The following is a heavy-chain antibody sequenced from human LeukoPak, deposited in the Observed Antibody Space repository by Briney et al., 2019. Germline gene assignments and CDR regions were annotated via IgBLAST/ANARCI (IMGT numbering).Heavy chain of an antibody. CDR3: TRQGWVIVLLVYYYYCMDV. CDR1: GGSLRGNY. J-gene: IGHJ6*03. Sequence: SETLSHTRADHGGSLRGNYWCWIRPPPGKGLERIGEINHSGSATYNPSLTRRATTPVETTKPQFSLILSSVTAADTAVCYCTRQGWVIVLLVYYYYCMDVWGKGTTVTVSS. D-gene: IGHD2-8*02. V-gene: IGHV4-34*01. CDR2: INHSGSA.